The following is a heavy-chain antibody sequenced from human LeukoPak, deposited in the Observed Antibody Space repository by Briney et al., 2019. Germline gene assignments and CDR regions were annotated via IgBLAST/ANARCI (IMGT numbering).Heavy chain of an antibody. CDR1: EFTVSSNY. D-gene: IGHD3-10*01. V-gene: IGHV3-66*01. Sequence: GGSLRLSCAASEFTVSSNYMSWVRQAPGKGLEWVSIIYTTGGKYYADSVKGRFTISRDNSKHTLYLQMNSLRAEDTAVYYCARGSDAWFAFDFWGQGVRVTVSS. CDR3: ARGSDAWFAFDF. J-gene: IGHJ4*02. CDR2: IYTTGGK.